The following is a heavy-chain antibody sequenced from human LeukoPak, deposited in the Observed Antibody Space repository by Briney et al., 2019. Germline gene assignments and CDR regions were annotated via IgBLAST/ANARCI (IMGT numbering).Heavy chain of an antibody. D-gene: IGHD1-1*01. V-gene: IGHV3-23*01. J-gene: IGHJ4*02. Sequence: TGGSLRLSCAASGFTFSTYAMSWVRQAPRRGLEWVSSIIDSGGATYYADSVKGRFTISRDNSKNTLYLQMNSLRVDDTAVYYCVKDRPNWPIDYWGQGTLVTVSS. CDR3: VKDRPNWPIDY. CDR2: IIDSGGAT. CDR1: GFTFSTYA.